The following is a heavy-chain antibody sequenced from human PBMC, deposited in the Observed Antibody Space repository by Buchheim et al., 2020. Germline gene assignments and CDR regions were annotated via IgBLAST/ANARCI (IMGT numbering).Heavy chain of an antibody. CDR2: ISSSRSTI. Sequence: EVQLVESGGGLVQPGGSLRLSCAASGFTFSSYSMNWVRQAAGKGLEWVSYISSSRSTIYYADSVKGRFTISRDNAKNSLYLQMNSLRAEDTAVYYCARDLDNWNYVFDYWGQGTL. CDR1: GFTFSSYS. D-gene: IGHD1-7*01. CDR3: ARDLDNWNYVFDY. V-gene: IGHV3-48*01. J-gene: IGHJ4*02.